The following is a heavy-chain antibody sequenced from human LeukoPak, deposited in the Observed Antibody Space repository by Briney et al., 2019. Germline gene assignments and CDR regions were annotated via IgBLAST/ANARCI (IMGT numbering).Heavy chain of an antibody. J-gene: IGHJ4*02. CDR1: GFTFSSYS. D-gene: IGHD5-24*01. CDR3: AREDGYNYPTVDY. CDR2: ISSSSSYI. Sequence: PGGSLRLSCAASGFTFSSYSMNWVRQAPGKGLEWVSSISSSSSYIYYADSVKGRFTISRDNAKNSLYLQMNSLRAEDTAVYYCAREDGYNYPTVDYWGQGTLVTVSS. V-gene: IGHV3-21*01.